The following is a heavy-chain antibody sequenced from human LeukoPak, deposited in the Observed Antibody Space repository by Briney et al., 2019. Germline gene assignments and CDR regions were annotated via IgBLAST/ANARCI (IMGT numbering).Heavy chain of an antibody. J-gene: IGHJ6*04. D-gene: IGHD2-2*01. Sequence: GRSLRLSCAASGFTFSSYAMHWVRQAPGKGLEWVAVISYDGSNKYYADSVKGRFTISRDNSKNTLYLQMSSLRAEDTAVYYCAREVVPAARYPYGMDVWGKGTTVTVSS. CDR2: ISYDGSNK. CDR3: AREVVPAARYPYGMDV. CDR1: GFTFSSYA. V-gene: IGHV3-30*04.